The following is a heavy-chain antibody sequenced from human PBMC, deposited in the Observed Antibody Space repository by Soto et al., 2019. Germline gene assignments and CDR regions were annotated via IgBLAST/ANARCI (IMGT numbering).Heavy chain of an antibody. Sequence: QVQLVESGGGVVQPGRSLRLSCVGSGFSFSTYGMHWLRQPPGKGLEWVAVTSYDASNKYYADSVKGRFTISRDNSKNTLYLQIDSLRAEDTAVYYCATWGTRGQFDSWGQGTLVTVSS. CDR3: ATWGTRGQFDS. CDR2: TSYDASNK. V-gene: IGHV3-30*03. CDR1: GFSFSTYG. J-gene: IGHJ4*02. D-gene: IGHD3-16*01.